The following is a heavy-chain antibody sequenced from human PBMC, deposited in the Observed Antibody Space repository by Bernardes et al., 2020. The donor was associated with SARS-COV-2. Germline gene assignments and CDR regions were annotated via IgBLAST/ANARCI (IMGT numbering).Heavy chain of an antibody. Sequence: AWVEVAFKASVYTFTSYGISWVRQAPGQGLEWMGWICAYNGNTIYAQKFQGRVTITTDTSTSPAYMELRSLRSDDTDVYYCARGGLGEFWGGCYMGDWLDAWGQGTLVPVSS. CDR2: ICAYNGNT. CDR3: ARGGLGEFWGGCYMGDWLDA. CDR1: VYTFTSYG. D-gene: IGHD3-3*01. V-gene: IGHV1-18*01. J-gene: IGHJ5*02.